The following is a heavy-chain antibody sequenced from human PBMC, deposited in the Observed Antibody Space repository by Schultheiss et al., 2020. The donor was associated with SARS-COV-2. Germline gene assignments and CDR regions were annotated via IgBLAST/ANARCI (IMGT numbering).Heavy chain of an antibody. CDR1: GFTFSTYG. V-gene: IGHV3-30*03. J-gene: IGHJ4*02. CDR2: ISYDGSNK. Sequence: GGSLRLSCAASGFTFSTYGMHWVRQAPGKGLDWVAVISYDGSNKYYADSVKGRFTISRDNSKNTLYLQMNSLRAEDTAVYYCARRRGRDLERISLVVLIRGPLDNWGQGTLVTVSS. D-gene: IGHD1-1*01. CDR3: ARRRGRDLERISLVVLIRGPLDN.